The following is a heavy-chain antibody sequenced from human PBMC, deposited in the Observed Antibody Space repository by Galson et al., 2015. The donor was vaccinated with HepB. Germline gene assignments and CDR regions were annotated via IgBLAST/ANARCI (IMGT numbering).Heavy chain of an antibody. CDR2: ISSSSSTI. V-gene: IGHV3-48*01. CDR1: GFTFSSYS. CDR3: ARDVSRNGSGSYYNFPWYFDL. Sequence: SLRLSCAASGFTFSSYSMNWVRQAPGKGLEWVSYISSSSSTIYYADSVKGRFTISRDNAKNSLYLQMNSLRAEDTAVYYCARDVSRNGSGSYYNFPWYFDLWGRGTLVTVSS. J-gene: IGHJ2*01. D-gene: IGHD3-10*01.